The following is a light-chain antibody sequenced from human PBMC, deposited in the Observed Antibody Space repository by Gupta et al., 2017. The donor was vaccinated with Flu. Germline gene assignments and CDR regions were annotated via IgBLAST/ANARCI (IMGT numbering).Light chain of an antibody. CDR3: QQRDSTPRT. Sequence: DIQMTQSPSSLSASVGDRVTITCRASQSIISYLNWYQQKPGKAPKLLIYAASRLQSGVPSRFSGSGSGTDFTLTISRLQPEDFATYYCQQRDSTPRTFGQGTKVEIK. J-gene: IGKJ1*01. CDR1: QSIISY. V-gene: IGKV1-39*01. CDR2: AAS.